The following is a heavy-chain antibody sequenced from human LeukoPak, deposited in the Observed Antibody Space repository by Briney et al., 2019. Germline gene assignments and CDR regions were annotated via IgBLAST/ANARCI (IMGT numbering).Heavy chain of an antibody. J-gene: IGHJ3*02. CDR3: ATASGGLWSSDDDAFDI. CDR2: IYHSGST. Sequence: SETLSLTCAVSGGSISSGGYSWSWIRQPPGKGLEWIGYIYHSGSTYYNPSLKSRVTISVDRSKNQFSLKLSSVTAADTAVYCCATASGGLWSSDDDAFDIWGQGTMVTVSS. D-gene: IGHD5-18*01. CDR1: GGSISSGGYS. V-gene: IGHV4-30-2*01.